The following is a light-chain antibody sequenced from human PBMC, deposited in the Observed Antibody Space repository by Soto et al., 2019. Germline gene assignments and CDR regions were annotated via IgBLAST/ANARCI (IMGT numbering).Light chain of an antibody. CDR2: AAS. CDR3: QQLNSYPWT. J-gene: IGKJ4*02. CDR1: QCIRRY. Sequence: IPFTQSPSSLSPSVGDRVTIACLASQCIRRYLAWYQQKPGKAPKLLIYAASTLQSGVPSRFSGSGSGTDFTLTISSLQPEDFATYSCQQLNSYPWTFGGGTKV. V-gene: IGKV1-9*01.